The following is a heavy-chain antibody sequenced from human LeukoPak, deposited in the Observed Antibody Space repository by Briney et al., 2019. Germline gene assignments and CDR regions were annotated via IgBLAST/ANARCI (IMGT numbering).Heavy chain of an antibody. Sequence: KTSETLSLTCAVYGGSFSGYYWSWIRQPPGKGLEWIGEINHSGSTNYNPSLKSRVTISVDTSKNQFSLKLSSVTAADTAVYYCARDRVQLWSSGAFDIWGQGTMVTVSS. D-gene: IGHD5-18*01. CDR2: INHSGST. CDR3: ARDRVQLWSSGAFDI. CDR1: GGSFSGYY. V-gene: IGHV4-34*01. J-gene: IGHJ3*02.